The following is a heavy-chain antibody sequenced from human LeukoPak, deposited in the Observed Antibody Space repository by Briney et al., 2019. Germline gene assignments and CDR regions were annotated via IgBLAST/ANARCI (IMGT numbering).Heavy chain of an antibody. J-gene: IGHJ4*02. V-gene: IGHV3-23*01. CDR2: ITGNGDTI. CDR1: GVTFRTYA. D-gene: IGHD3-22*01. CDR3: AKTYYYDSSGYSHYLAYDY. Sequence: PGGSLRLSCAAFGVTFRTYAMNWVRQAPGKGLEWVSPITGNGDTIQYADSVTGRFTISRDNSKNTMYLQLNSLRAEDTAIYYCAKTYYYDSSGYSHYLAYDYWGQGTLVTVSS.